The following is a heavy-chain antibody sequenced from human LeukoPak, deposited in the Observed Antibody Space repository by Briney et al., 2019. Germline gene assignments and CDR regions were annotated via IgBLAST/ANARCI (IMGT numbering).Heavy chain of an antibody. CDR3: ATYRQVMLPFES. Sequence: TGGSLRLSRAASGFTFSSFAMIWVRQPPGKGLEWVSSIFPTSREIHYADSVRGRFTISRDNSKSTLSLQMNSLRAEDTAIYYCATYRQVMLPFESWGQGTLVTVSS. J-gene: IGHJ4*02. D-gene: IGHD5-18*01. V-gene: IGHV3-23*01. CDR2: IFPTSREI. CDR1: GFTFSSFA.